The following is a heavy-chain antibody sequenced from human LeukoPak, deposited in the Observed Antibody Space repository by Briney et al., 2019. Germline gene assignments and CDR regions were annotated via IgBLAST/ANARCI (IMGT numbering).Heavy chain of an antibody. CDR3: ARSACSSTDCPNFDI. CDR2: IYHSVT. CDR1: GYPISSGYY. D-gene: IGHD2-2*01. J-gene: IGHJ4*02. V-gene: IGHV4-38-2*01. Sequence: SETLSLTCAVSGYPISSGYYWGWIRQPPGKGLEWIGNIYHSVTYCHPSLKSRVTISVDTSKNQFSLKLRSVTAADTAVYYCARSACSSTDCPNFDIWGQGTLVTVSS.